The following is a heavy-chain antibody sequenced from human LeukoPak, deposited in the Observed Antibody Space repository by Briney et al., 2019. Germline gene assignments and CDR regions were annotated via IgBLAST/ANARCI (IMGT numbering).Heavy chain of an antibody. J-gene: IGHJ3*02. CDR2: ISSSSNYI. CDR1: GFSFSSYS. D-gene: IGHD4-23*01. Sequence: GGSLRLSCAASGFSFSSYSMKWVRQAPGKGLEWVSSISSSSNYIYYADSVKGRFTISRDNAKNSLYLQMNSLRAEDTAVYYCTRVGDYGGNSAAFDIWGQGTMVTVFS. V-gene: IGHV3-21*01. CDR3: TRVGDYGGNSAAFDI.